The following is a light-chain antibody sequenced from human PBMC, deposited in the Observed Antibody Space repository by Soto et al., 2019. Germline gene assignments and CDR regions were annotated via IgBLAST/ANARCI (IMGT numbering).Light chain of an antibody. CDR3: QQYNTFAPYT. J-gene: IGKJ2*01. CDR1: QSVSDW. V-gene: IGKV1-5*03. Sequence: DIQMTQSPSTLSASVGDRVTLTCRASQSVSDWLAWYQQKPGKAPKVLIYKASNLESGVPSRFSGGGSGTEFTLTISSLQPDDSATYYCQQYNTFAPYTFGQGTKLEI. CDR2: KAS.